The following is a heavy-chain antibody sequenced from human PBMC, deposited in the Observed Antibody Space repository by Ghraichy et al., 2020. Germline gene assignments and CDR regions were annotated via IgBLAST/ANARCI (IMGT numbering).Heavy chain of an antibody. D-gene: IGHD3-10*01. CDR2: INHSGST. CDR3: ARRALLWFGELLYNWFDP. Sequence: SETLSLTCAVYGGSFSGYYWSWIRQPPGKGLEWIGEINHSGSTNYNPSLKSRVTISVDTSKNQFSLKLSSVTAADTAVYYFARRALLWFGELLYNWFDPWGQGTLVTVSS. V-gene: IGHV4-34*01. CDR1: GGSFSGYY. J-gene: IGHJ5*02.